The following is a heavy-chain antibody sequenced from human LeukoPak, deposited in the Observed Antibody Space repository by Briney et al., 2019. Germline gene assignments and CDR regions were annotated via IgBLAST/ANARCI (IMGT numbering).Heavy chain of an antibody. CDR1: GFSFNSYA. CDR3: VKRCGSYSYFFDY. J-gene: IGHJ4*02. Sequence: PGGSLRLSCAASGFSFNSYAMNWVRQAPGKGLEWVSGISDSGGTTDYADSVKGRFTISRDNSKNTVYLQMNSLRGEDTAVYYCVKRCGSYSYFFDYWGQGTLVTVSS. V-gene: IGHV3-23*01. D-gene: IGHD1-26*01. CDR2: ISDSGGTT.